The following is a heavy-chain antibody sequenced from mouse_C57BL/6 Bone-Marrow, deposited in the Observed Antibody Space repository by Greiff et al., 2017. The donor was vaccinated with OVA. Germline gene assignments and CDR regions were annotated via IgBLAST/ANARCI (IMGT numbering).Heavy chain of an antibody. J-gene: IGHJ2*01. CDR2: INPNNGGT. Sequence: VQLKQSGPELVKPGASVKIPCKASGYTFTDYNMDWVKQSHGKSLEWIGDINPNNGGTIYNQKFKGKATLTVDKSSSTAYMELRSLTSEDTAVYYCARGRLRRRGYYFDYWGQGTTLTVSS. D-gene: IGHD2-4*01. CDR3: ARGRLRRRGYYFDY. CDR1: GYTFTDYN. V-gene: IGHV1-18*01.